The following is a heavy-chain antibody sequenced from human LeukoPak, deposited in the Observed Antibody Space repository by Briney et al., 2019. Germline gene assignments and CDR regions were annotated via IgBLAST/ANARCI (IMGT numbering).Heavy chain of an antibody. Sequence: SETLSLTCTVSGGSISSSSYYWGWIRQPPGKGLEWIGSIDYSGSTYSNPSLKSRVTISVDTSKNQFSLKLSSVTAADTAVYYCARGVGTYRNWFDPWGQGTLVTVSS. CDR3: ARGVGTYRNWFDP. CDR1: GGSISSSSYY. D-gene: IGHD1-26*01. V-gene: IGHV4-39*07. CDR2: IDYSGST. J-gene: IGHJ5*02.